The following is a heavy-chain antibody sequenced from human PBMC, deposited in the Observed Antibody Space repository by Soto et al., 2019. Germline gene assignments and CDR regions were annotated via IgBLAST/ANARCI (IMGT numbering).Heavy chain of an antibody. D-gene: IGHD2-2*01. CDR2: ISSSSSYI. CDR1: GFTFSSYS. J-gene: IGHJ6*03. CDR3: ARGEDIVVVPAAHTNYYSYYYYMDV. Sequence: GGSLRLSCAASGFTFSSYSMNWVRQAPGKGLEWVSSISSSSSYIYYADSGKGRFTISRDNAKNSLYLQMNSLRAEDTAVYYCARGEDIVVVPAAHTNYYSYYYYMDVWGKGTTVTVSS. V-gene: IGHV3-21*01.